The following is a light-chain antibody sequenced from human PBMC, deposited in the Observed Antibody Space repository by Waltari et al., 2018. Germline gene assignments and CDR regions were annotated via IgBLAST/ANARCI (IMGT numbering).Light chain of an antibody. Sequence: SVLTQPPSASGTPGQTVTIPCSGSSSNIGGNFVYSYQQLPGMAPQLLIYKKNQRPSGVPARFSGSKSGTSASLAISGLRSDDEAEYYCAAWDDNLTGPLFGGGTKVTVL. CDR3: AAWDDNLTGPL. J-gene: IGLJ3*02. CDR1: SSNIGGNF. CDR2: KKN. V-gene: IGLV1-47*01.